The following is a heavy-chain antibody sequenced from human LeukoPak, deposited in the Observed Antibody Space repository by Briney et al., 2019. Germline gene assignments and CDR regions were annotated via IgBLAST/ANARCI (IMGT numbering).Heavy chain of an antibody. V-gene: IGHV3-23*01. D-gene: IGHD4/OR15-4a*01. CDR3: AKYGSVGAVRYFDS. J-gene: IGHJ4*02. CDR1: GFTFSSYA. CDR2: IGSGSDT. Sequence: PGGSLRLSCAASGFTFSSYAMNWVRRAPGKGLQWVSTIGSGSDTHYADSVKGRFTISRDNSKNTLYLQMNSLRAEDTALYYCAKYGSVGAVRYFDSWGQGTLVTVSS.